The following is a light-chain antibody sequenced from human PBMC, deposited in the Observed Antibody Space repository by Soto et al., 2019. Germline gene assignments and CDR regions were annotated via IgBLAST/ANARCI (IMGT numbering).Light chain of an antibody. J-gene: IGKJ1*01. Sequence: EIVMTQSPATLSVSPGERATLSCRASQSIGSNLAWYQQKPGQAPRLLIYAASIRATDFPARFSGSGSGTESTLTISGLQFDDFAVYFCQQYNNWPPWTFGHGTKVEIK. V-gene: IGKV3-15*01. CDR1: QSIGSN. CDR3: QQYNNWPPWT. CDR2: AAS.